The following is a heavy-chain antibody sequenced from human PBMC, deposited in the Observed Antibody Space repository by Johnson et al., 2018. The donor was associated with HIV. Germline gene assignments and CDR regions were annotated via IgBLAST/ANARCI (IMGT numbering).Heavy chain of an antibody. J-gene: IGHJ3*02. V-gene: IGHV3-11*04. CDR3: ARDVYYYDSSEEGAFDI. CDR1: GFTFSDYY. D-gene: IGHD3-22*01. Sequence: QVQLVESGGGLVKPGGSLRLSCAASGFTFSDYYMSWIRQAPGKGLEWVSYISSSGSTIYYADFVKGRLSISRDSSKNTVYLQMNSLRAEDTAVYYCARDVYYYDSSEEGAFDIWGQGTMVTVSS. CDR2: ISSSGSTI.